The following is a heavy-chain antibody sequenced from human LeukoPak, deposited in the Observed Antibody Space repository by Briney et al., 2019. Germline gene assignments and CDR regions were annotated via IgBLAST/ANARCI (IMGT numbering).Heavy chain of an antibody. CDR1: GFTFSSHE. V-gene: IGHV3-48*03. CDR3: ARSNGWLDY. Sequence: PGGSLRLSCAASGFTFSSHEMNWVRQAPGKGLEWVSYISSSGSTIYYADSVKGRFTISRDNAKNSLYLQMNSLRPADPAVYYCARSNGWLDYWGQGTLVPVSP. J-gene: IGHJ4*02. D-gene: IGHD4-11*01. CDR2: ISSSGSTI.